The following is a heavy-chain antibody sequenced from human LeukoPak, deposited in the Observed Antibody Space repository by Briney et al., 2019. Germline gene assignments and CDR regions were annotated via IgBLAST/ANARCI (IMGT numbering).Heavy chain of an antibody. Sequence: SETLSLTCAVSGGSVSNSLYYWSWIRQPPGKGLEWIGYIYYNGDTNYNPSLKSRVIISIDTSSNQFSLRLNSMTAADTAVYYCARVLHAASWRSYDYWGQGSLVTVSS. D-gene: IGHD5-18*01. CDR1: GGSVSNSLYY. CDR2: IYYNGDT. J-gene: IGHJ4*02. V-gene: IGHV4-61*01. CDR3: ARVLHAASWRSYDY.